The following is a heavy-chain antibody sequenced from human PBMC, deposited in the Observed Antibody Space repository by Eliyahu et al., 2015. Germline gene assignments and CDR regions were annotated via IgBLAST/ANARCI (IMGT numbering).Heavy chain of an antibody. J-gene: IGHJ6*04. CDR3: ARGRLSPYCSGGSCSLYYYYGMDV. V-gene: IGHV4-34*01. Sequence: QVQLQQWGAGLLKPSETLSLPCAVYGXSFSGYYXXWXRQPPGXGLEWIGEINHSGSTNYNPSLKSRVTISVDTSKNQFSLKLSSVTAADTAVYYCARGRLSPYCSGGSCSLYYYYGMDVWGKGTTVTVSS. D-gene: IGHD2-15*01. CDR2: INHSGST. CDR1: GXSFSGYY.